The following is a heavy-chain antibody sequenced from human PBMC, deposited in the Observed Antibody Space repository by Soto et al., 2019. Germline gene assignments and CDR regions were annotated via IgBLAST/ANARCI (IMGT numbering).Heavy chain of an antibody. CDR1: GGTFSRYS. D-gene: IGHD2-2*01. CDR3: AREDRDRATCLVPDGMDGRDV. Sequence: QVQLVQSGAEVKKPGSSVKVSCKASGGTFSRYSITWVRQAPGHGLEWIGRIIPIFGIASYAQKFHGRVTITADESTSTGYMELSSLRSDDTAVYYCAREDRDRATCLVPDGMDGRDVWGHGTTVTVSS. CDR2: IIPIFGIA. J-gene: IGHJ6*02. V-gene: IGHV1-69*08.